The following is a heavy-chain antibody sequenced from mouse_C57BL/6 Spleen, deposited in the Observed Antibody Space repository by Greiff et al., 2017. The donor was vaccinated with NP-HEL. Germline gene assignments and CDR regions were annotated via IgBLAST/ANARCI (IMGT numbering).Heavy chain of an antibody. V-gene: IGHV1-53*01. CDR1: GYTFTSYW. D-gene: IGHD1-1*01. CDR2: INPSNGGT. J-gene: IGHJ4*01. Sequence: QVQLKQPGTELVKPGASVKLSCKASGYTFTSYWMHWVKQRPGQGLEWIGNINPSNGGTNYNEKFKSKATLTVAKSSSTAYMQLSSLTSEDSAVYYCARAGTTLPYSAMDSWGQGTSVTVSS. CDR3: ARAGTTLPYSAMDS.